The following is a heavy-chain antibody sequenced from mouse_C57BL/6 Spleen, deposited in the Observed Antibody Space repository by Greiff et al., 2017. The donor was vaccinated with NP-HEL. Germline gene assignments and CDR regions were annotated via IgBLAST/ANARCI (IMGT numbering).Heavy chain of an antibody. CDR1: GYTFTDYN. CDR2: INPNNGGT. J-gene: IGHJ1*03. V-gene: IGHV1-18*01. Sequence: EVQLQQSGPELVKPGASVKIPCKASGYTFTDYNMDWVKQSHGKSLEWIGDINPNNGGTIYNQKFKGKATLTVDKSSSTAYMELRSLTSEDTAVYYCARRAYYSIKYWYSDVWGTGTTVTVSS. CDR3: ARRAYYSIKYWYSDV. D-gene: IGHD2-5*01.